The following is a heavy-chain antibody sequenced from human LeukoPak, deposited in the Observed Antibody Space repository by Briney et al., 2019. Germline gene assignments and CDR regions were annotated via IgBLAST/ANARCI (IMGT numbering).Heavy chain of an antibody. Sequence: SVKVSCKASGGTFSSYAISWVRQAAGQGLKWMGRIIPFLGIANYAQKFQGRVTITADKSTSTACMELSSLRSEDTAVYYCAGDSGDYYGSGSYGMTFAFDIWGQGTMVTVSS. CDR1: GGTFSSYA. J-gene: IGHJ3*02. D-gene: IGHD3-10*01. CDR3: AGDSGDYYGSGSYGMTFAFDI. V-gene: IGHV1-69*04. CDR2: IIPFLGIA.